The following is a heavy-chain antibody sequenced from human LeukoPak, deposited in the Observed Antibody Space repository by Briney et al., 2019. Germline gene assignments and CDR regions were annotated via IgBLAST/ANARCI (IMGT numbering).Heavy chain of an antibody. V-gene: IGHV1-8*03. Sequence: ASVKVSCMASGYTFTSYDINWVRQATGQGLEWMGWMNPTSGNTGYAQKFQGRVTITRNTSISTAYMELSSLRSEDTAVYYCARGGPSVWGSYRYPPDHWGQGTLVTVSS. J-gene: IGHJ4*02. D-gene: IGHD3-16*02. CDR3: ARGGPSVWGSYRYPPDH. CDR1: GYTFTSYD. CDR2: MNPTSGNT.